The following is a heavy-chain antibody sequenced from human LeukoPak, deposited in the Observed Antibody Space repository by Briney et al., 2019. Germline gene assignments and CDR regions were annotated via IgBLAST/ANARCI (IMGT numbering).Heavy chain of an antibody. D-gene: IGHD4-17*01. V-gene: IGHV1-3*01. CDR1: GYTFTSYA. CDR2: INAGNGNT. CDR3: ARGLNDAVTNYYYYYYGMDV. Sequence: GASVKVSCKASGYTFTSYAMHWVRQAPGQRLEWMGWINAGNGNTKYSQKFQGRVTITRDTSASTAYMELSSPRSEDTAVYYCARGLNDAVTNYYYYYYGMDVWGQGTTVTVSS. J-gene: IGHJ6*02.